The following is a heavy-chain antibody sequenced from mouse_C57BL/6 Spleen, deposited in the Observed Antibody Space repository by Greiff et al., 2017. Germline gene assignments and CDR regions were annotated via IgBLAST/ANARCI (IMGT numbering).Heavy chain of an antibody. CDR3: ARGAHYYGSSQFAY. D-gene: IGHD1-1*01. V-gene: IGHV1-18*01. Sequence: EVQLQQSGPELVKPGASVKIPCKASGYTFTDYNMDWVKQSHGKSLEWIGDINPNNGGTIYNQKFKGKATLTVDKSSSTAYMELRSLTSEDTAVYYCARGAHYYGSSQFAYWGQGTLVTVSA. CDR1: GYTFTDYN. CDR2: INPNNGGT. J-gene: IGHJ3*01.